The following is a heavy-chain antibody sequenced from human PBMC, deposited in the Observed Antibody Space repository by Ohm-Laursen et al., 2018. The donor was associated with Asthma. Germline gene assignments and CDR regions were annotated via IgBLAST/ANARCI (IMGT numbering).Heavy chain of an antibody. CDR2: ISYDGSNK. CDR1: GFTFSSYA. V-gene: IGHV3-30-3*01. J-gene: IGHJ4*02. CDR3: ARGRARGFDY. Sequence: SLRLSCTATGFTFSSYAMHWVRQAPGKGLEWVAVISYDGSNKYYADSVKGRFTISRDNTKNTLYLQMNSLRAEDTAVYYCARGRARGFDYWGQGTLVTVSS.